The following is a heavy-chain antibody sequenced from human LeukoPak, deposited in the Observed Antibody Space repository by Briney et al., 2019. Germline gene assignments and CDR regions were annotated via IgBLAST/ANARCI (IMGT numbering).Heavy chain of an antibody. CDR3: AKYLRWLNSPDPPEDY. Sequence: GESLKISCKGSGYSYTNNWVAWVRQMPGKGLEWMGIISPGGSATTYSPSFQGHVTISVDNSISTAYLQWSSLKASDTAIYYCAKYLRWLNSPDPPEDYWGKGTLVTVSS. CDR1: GYSYTNNW. V-gene: IGHV5-51*01. J-gene: IGHJ4*02. D-gene: IGHD5-18*01. CDR2: ISPGGSAT.